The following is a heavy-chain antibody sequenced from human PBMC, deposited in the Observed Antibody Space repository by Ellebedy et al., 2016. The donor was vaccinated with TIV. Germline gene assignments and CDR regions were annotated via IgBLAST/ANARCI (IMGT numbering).Heavy chain of an antibody. Sequence: GESLKISCQGSGYSFTSHWIVWVRQLPGRGLEYMGIIYPGDSDTRYSPSFQGQVTISVDKSISTAYLQWNSLKASDTAMYYCPSDGVARSAFDIWGQGTMVIVSS. J-gene: IGHJ3*02. CDR2: IYPGDSDT. D-gene: IGHD2-15*01. CDR3: PSDGVARSAFDI. CDR1: GYSFTSHW. V-gene: IGHV5-51*01.